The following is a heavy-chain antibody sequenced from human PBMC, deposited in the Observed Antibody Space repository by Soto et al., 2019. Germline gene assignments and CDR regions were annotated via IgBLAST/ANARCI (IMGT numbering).Heavy chain of an antibody. CDR2: ISSSGSTI. CDR3: ARVPPLWFGELLYWAFDI. V-gene: IGHV3-11*01. CDR1: GFTFSDYY. Sequence: GGSLRLSCAASGFTFSDYYRSWIRQDPGKGLEWVSYISSSGSTIYYADSVKGRFTISRDNAKNSLYLQMNSLRAEDTAVYYCARVPPLWFGELLYWAFDIWGQGTMVTVSS. D-gene: IGHD3-10*01. J-gene: IGHJ3*02.